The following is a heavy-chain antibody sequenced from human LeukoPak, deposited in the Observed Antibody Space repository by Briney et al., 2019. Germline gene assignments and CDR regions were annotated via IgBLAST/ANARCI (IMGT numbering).Heavy chain of an antibody. J-gene: IGHJ3*02. CDR3: ASVYSSGWPYQKKDAFDI. CDR1: GGSISSYY. Sequence: SETLSLTCTVSGGSISSYYWSWLRQPPGKGLEWIGYIYYSGSTNYNPSLKSRVTISVDTSKNQFSLKLGSVTAADTAVYYCASVYSSGWPYQKKDAFDIWGQGTMVTVSS. D-gene: IGHD6-19*01. V-gene: IGHV4-59*12. CDR2: IYYSGST.